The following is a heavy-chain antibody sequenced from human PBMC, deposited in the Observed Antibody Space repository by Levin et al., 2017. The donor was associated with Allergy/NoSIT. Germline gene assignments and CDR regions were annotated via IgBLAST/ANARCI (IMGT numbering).Heavy chain of an antibody. CDR3: ARPGWRHILTGYSDV. D-gene: IGHD3-9*01. Sequence: SCAASGFTFSSYAMHWVRQAPGKGLEWVAVISYDGSNKYYADSVKGRFTISRDNSKNTLYLQMNSLRAEDTAVYYCARPGWRHILTGYSDVWGKGTTVTVSS. V-gene: IGHV3-30-3*01. CDR2: ISYDGSNK. CDR1: GFTFSSYA. J-gene: IGHJ6*04.